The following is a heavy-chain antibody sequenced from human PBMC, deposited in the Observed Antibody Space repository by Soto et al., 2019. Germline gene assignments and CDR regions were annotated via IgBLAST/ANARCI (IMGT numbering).Heavy chain of an antibody. CDR2: ISWNSGSI. J-gene: IGHJ4*02. CDR3: AKDTRVRAGIDY. CDR1: GFTFDDYA. V-gene: IGHV3-9*01. D-gene: IGHD6-19*01. Sequence: DVQLVESGGGLVQPGRSLRLSCAASGFTFDDYAMHWVRQAPGKGLEWVSGISWNSGSIGYADSVKGRFTISRDNAKNSLYLQMNSLRAEDTALYYCAKDTRVRAGIDYWGQGTLVTVSS.